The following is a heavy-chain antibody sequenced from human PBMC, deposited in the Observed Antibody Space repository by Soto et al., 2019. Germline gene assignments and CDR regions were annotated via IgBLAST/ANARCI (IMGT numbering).Heavy chain of an antibody. V-gene: IGHV1-69*02. CDR1: GGTFSSYT. D-gene: IGHD2-21*02. CDR2: IIPILGIA. CDR3: ARDDGLAYCGGDCYS. Sequence: QVQLVQSWAEVKKPGSSVKVSCKASGGTFSSYTISWVRQAPGQGLEWMGRIIPILGIANYAQKFQGRVTITADKSTSTAYMELSSLRSEDTAVYYCARDDGLAYCGGDCYSWGQGTLVTVSS. J-gene: IGHJ4*02.